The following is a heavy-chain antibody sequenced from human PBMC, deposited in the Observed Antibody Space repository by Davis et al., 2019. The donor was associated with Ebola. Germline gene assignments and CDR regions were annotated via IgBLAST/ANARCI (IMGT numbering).Heavy chain of an antibody. CDR3: STEGGYDGAPSPY. J-gene: IGHJ4*02. D-gene: IGHD3-16*01. Sequence: ASVKVSCKASGDTFTTYGVNWVRQAPGQGLEWMGWINAKTGNPTYAQGFTGRFVFSLDTSVSTSYLEISSLKADDTAVYYCSTEGGYDGAPSPYWGQGTLLTVSS. CDR1: GDTFTTYG. CDR2: INAKTGNP. V-gene: IGHV7-4-1*02.